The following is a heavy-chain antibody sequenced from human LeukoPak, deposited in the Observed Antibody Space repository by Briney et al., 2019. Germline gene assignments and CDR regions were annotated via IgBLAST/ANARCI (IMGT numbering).Heavy chain of an antibody. Sequence: ASVKVSFKASGYTFTSYYMHWVRQAPGQGLDGMGIINHSGGSTNYAQKFQGRVTITRDTSPSTVYMELSSLRYEDTAVYYCATPGSGSYRYYFDYWGQGTLVTVSS. V-gene: IGHV1-46*03. CDR2: INHSGGST. CDR3: ATPGSGSYRYYFDY. CDR1: GYTFTSYY. J-gene: IGHJ4*02. D-gene: IGHD1-26*01.